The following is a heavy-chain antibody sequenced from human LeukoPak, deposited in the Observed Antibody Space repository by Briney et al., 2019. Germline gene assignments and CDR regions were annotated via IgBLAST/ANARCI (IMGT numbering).Heavy chain of an antibody. V-gene: IGHV1-69*06. D-gene: IGHD4-23*01. CDR2: IIPIFGTA. CDR1: GGTFSSYA. Sequence: PAASVKVSCKASGGTFSSYAISWVRQAPGQGLEWMGGIIPIFGTANYAQKFQGRVTITADTSTSTAYMELRSLRSDDTAVYYCARDFTGGTASYYYYYYMDVWGKGTTVTVSS. J-gene: IGHJ6*03. CDR3: ARDFTGGTASYYYYYYMDV.